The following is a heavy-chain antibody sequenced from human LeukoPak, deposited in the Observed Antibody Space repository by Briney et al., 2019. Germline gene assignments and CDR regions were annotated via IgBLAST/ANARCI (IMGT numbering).Heavy chain of an antibody. CDR1: GGSISRGDYY. D-gene: IGHD3-22*01. J-gene: IGHJ4*02. CDR3: ARGYPHPGYDSSGYYFDY. CDR2: IYYSGST. Sequence: SETLSLTCTVSGGSISRGDYYWRWIRQPPGKGLEWIGYIYYSGSTYYNPSLKSRVTISVDTSKNQFSLKLSSVTAADTAVYYCARGYPHPGYDSSGYYFDYWGQGTLVTVSS. V-gene: IGHV4-30-4*01.